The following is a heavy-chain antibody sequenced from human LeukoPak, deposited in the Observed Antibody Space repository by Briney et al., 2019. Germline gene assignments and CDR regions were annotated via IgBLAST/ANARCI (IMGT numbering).Heavy chain of an antibody. CDR1: GGSISSYY. D-gene: IGHD6-13*01. Sequence: PSETLSLTCTVSGGSISSYYWSWIRQPPGKGLDWIGYIYYSGTTNYNPSPKSRVTISVDTSKNQFSLKLNSVTAADTAVYYCVRDSRHSSRGNWFDPWGQGTLVTVSS. V-gene: IGHV4-59*01. J-gene: IGHJ5*02. CDR2: IYYSGTT. CDR3: VRDSRHSSRGNWFDP.